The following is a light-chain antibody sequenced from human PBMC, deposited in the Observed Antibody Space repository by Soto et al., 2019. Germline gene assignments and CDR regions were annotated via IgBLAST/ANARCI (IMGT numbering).Light chain of an antibody. Sequence: DIVMTQSPLSLSVTPGEPASISCRSSQGLLHSNGKNYVEWYLQKPGQSPQVLIYLGSKRASGVPDRCSGSGSCTDFTLKISRVEAEDVGVYYCMQALQTPYTFGQGTKLEIK. CDR3: MQALQTPYT. CDR2: LGS. V-gene: IGKV2-28*01. CDR1: QGLLHSNGKNY. J-gene: IGKJ2*01.